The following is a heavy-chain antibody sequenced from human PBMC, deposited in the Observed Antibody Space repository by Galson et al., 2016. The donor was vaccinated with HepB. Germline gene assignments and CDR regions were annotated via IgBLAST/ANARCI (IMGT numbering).Heavy chain of an antibody. V-gene: IGHV1-8*01. CDR3: AGGLTAMGAPDVDS. J-gene: IGHJ4*02. D-gene: IGHD5-18*01. CDR1: GYTFSYYD. Sequence: SVKVSCKASGYTFSYYDINWVRQAPGQGLEWMGWMSPRSGKTGYAQKFQGRVTMTRDTSTSTAYMELSSLRSEDTAVFYCAGGLTAMGAPDVDSWGQGNLVAFST. CDR2: MSPRSGKT.